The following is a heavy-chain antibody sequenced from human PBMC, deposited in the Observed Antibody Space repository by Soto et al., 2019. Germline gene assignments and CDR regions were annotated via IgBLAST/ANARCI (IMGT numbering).Heavy chain of an antibody. CDR3: VKDLSQFDSSGYYYEFDY. D-gene: IGHD3-22*01. J-gene: IGHJ4*02. CDR2: ISSNGGST. Sequence: EVQLVESGGGLVQPGGSLRLSCSASGFTFSSYAMHWVRQAPGKGLEYVSAISSNGGSTYYADSVKGRFTISRDNSKNTLYLQMSSLRAEDTAVYYCVKDLSQFDSSGYYYEFDYWGQGTLVTVSS. CDR1: GFTFSSYA. V-gene: IGHV3-64D*06.